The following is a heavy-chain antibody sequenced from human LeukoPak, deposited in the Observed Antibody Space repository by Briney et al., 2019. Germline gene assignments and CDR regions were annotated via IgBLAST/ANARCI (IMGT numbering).Heavy chain of an antibody. D-gene: IGHD5-24*01. V-gene: IGHV1-69*13. CDR1: GYTFTSYT. Sequence: SVTVSCKASGYTFTSYTMHWVRQAPGQGLEWMGGIIPIFGTANYAQKFQGRVTITADESTSTAYMELSSLRSEDTAVYYCARDENVETLGYWGQGTLVTVSS. J-gene: IGHJ4*02. CDR3: ARDENVETLGY. CDR2: IIPIFGTA.